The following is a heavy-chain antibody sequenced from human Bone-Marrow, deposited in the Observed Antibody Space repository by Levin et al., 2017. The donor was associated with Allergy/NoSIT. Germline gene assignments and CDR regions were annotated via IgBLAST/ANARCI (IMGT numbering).Heavy chain of an antibody. Sequence: SCAASGFTFSSYRMHWVRQAPGKGLEWVALISYDGGNENYADSVKGRFTISRDNYKNTLYLQMNSLRAEDTAVYFCARGDLVLVVYPAYWGQGTLVTVAS. V-gene: IGHV3-30-3*01. D-gene: IGHD2-8*02. CDR3: ARGDLVLVVYPAY. CDR1: GFTFSSYR. J-gene: IGHJ4*02. CDR2: ISYDGGNE.